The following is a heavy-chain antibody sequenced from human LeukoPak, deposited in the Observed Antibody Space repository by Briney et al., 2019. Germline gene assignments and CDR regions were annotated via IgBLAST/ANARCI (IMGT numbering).Heavy chain of an antibody. CDR1: GGSISSSSYY. J-gene: IGHJ4*02. D-gene: IGHD3-10*01. CDR2: IYYSGST. Sequence: SETLSLTCTVSGGSISSSSYYWGWIRQPPGKGLEWIGSIYYSGSTYYNPSLKSRVTISVDTSKNQFSLKLSSVTAADTAVYYCARFSSGGDYWGQGTLVTVSS. V-gene: IGHV4-39*01. CDR3: ARFSSGGDY.